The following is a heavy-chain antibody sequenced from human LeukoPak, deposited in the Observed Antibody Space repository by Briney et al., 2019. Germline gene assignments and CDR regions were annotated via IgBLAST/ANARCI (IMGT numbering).Heavy chain of an antibody. J-gene: IGHJ5*02. D-gene: IGHD3-9*01. CDR1: GGSISSYY. Sequence: SEALSLTCTVSGGSISSYYWSWIRQPPGKGLEWIGYIYYSGSTNYNPSLKSRVTISVDTSKNQFSLKLSSVTAADTAVYYCARDLNFDTNWFDPWGQGTLVTVSS. V-gene: IGHV4-59*01. CDR3: ARDLNFDTNWFDP. CDR2: IYYSGST.